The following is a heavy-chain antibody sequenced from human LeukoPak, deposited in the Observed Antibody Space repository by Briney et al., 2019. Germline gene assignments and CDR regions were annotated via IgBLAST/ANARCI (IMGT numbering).Heavy chain of an antibody. D-gene: IGHD5-18*01. CDR2: INPSGGST. CDR3: ASLSYGSQFDY. CDR1: GYTFNNHY. Sequence: ASVKVSCKASGYTFNNHYMYWVRQAPGQGLEWMGVINPSGGSTSYAQKFQGRATITADESTSTAYMELSSLRSEDTAVYYCASLSYGSQFDYWGQGTLVTVSS. J-gene: IGHJ4*02. V-gene: IGHV1-46*02.